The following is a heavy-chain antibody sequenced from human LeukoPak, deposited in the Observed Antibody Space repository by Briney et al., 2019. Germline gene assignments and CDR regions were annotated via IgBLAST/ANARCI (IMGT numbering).Heavy chain of an antibody. CDR1: GFTFSTYG. CDR3: AKDRHKEGYYFWSGPGGYYYYYYDMDV. V-gene: IGHV3-30*18. CDR2: ISYDGSNK. Sequence: GRSLRLSCAASGFTFSTYGMHWVRQAPGKGLEWVAFISYDGSNKYYIDSVKGRFTISRDNSKNTLYLQMDSLRAEDTAVYYCAKDRHKEGYYFWSGPGGYYYYYYDMDVWGQGTTVTVSS. D-gene: IGHD3-3*01. J-gene: IGHJ6*02.